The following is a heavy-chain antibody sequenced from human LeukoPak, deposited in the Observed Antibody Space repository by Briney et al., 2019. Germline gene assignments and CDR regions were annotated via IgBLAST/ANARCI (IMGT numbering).Heavy chain of an antibody. CDR2: INPSGGST. V-gene: IGHV1-46*01. D-gene: IGHD3-22*01. CDR3: AGETYYYDSSGYYFDY. Sequence: ASVKVSCKASGYTFTSYYMHWVRQASGQGLEWMGIINPSGGSTSYAQKFQGRVTMTRDTSTSTVYMELSSLRSEDTAVYYCAGETYYYDSSGYYFDYWGQGTLVTVSS. J-gene: IGHJ4*02. CDR1: GYTFTSYY.